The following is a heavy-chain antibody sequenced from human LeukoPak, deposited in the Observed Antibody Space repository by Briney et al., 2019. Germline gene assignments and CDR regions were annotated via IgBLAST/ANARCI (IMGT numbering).Heavy chain of an antibody. CDR3: AELGIPMIGGV. V-gene: IGHV3-48*03. Sequence: PGGSLRLSCAASGFTFSSYGMNWVRQAPGKGLEWVSYISSSGSTIYYADSVKGRFTISRDKAKNSLYLQMNSLRAEDTAVYYCAELGIPMIGGVWGKGTTVTISS. J-gene: IGHJ6*04. CDR1: GFTFSSYG. CDR2: ISSSGSTI. D-gene: IGHD3-10*02.